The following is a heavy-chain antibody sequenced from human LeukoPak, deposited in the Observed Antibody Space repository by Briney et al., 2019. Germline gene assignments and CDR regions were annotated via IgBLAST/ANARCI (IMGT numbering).Heavy chain of an antibody. V-gene: IGHV3-23*01. CDR1: GFSFGSHP. Sequence: GGSLRLSCAASGFSFGSHPMNWVRQAPGKGLEWVSGITGSGDYTYYIDSVQGRFTISRDNSKNMLFLQMNSLRAEDTTVYYCARGVMAARLYYFDYWGRGILVTVSS. CDR3: ARGVMAARLYYFDY. CDR2: ITGSGDYT. J-gene: IGHJ4*02. D-gene: IGHD2-21*01.